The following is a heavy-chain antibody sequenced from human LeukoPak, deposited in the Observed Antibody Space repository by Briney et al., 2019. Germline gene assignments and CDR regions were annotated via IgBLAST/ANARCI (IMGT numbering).Heavy chain of an antibody. J-gene: IGHJ4*02. D-gene: IGHD1-26*01. CDR1: KYTLTELC. CDR2: FDPEDGET. V-gene: IGHV1-24*01. Sequence: ASVKFTCKFSKYTLTELCVHLVRQAPGKGIKWMGGFDPEDGETIYAQKFQGRVTMTEDTSTDTAYMELSSLRSEDTAVYYCATAFRGSYPRFDYWGQGTLVTVSS. CDR3: ATAFRGSYPRFDY.